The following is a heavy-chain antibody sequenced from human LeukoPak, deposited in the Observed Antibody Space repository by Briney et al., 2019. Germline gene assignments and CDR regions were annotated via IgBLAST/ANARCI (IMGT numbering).Heavy chain of an antibody. D-gene: IGHD3-3*01. CDR1: GGTFSSYA. CDR3: ARNYDFWSGYLDY. Sequence: SVKLSCKASGGTFSSYAISWVRQAPGQGLEWRGGIIPIFGTANYAQKFQGRVTIAADKSTSTAYMELSSVRSEDTDVYYCARNYDFWSGYLDYWGQGTLVTVSS. CDR2: IIPIFGTA. V-gene: IGHV1-69*06. J-gene: IGHJ4*02.